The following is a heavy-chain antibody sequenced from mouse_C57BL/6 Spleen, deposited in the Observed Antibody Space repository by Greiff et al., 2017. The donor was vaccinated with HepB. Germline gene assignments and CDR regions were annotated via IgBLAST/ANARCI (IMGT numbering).Heavy chain of an antibody. Sequence: DVQLQESGGGLVKPGGSLKLSCAASGFTFSSYAMSWVRQTPEKRLEWVATISDGGSYTYYPDNVKGRFTISRDNAKNNLYLQMSHLKSEDTAMYYCARDGDESYFDYWGQGTTLTVSS. CDR2: ISDGGSYT. V-gene: IGHV5-4*01. CDR3: ARDGDESYFDY. CDR1: GFTFSSYA. J-gene: IGHJ2*01.